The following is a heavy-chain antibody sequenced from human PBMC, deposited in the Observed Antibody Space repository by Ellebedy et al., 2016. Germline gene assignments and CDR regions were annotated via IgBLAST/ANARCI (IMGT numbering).Heavy chain of an antibody. V-gene: IGHV4-61*08. CDR1: GDSLSNRGAY. J-gene: IGHJ5*02. D-gene: IGHD3-22*01. Sequence: SETLSLXXTVSGDSLSNRGAYWSWIRQPPGRGLEWIGYVYYSGSTKLNPSLESRVIMSADTSRNQVSLKLTSVTAADTAVYYCARGLYFDSSGYHYWFDPWGQGTLVTVSS. CDR3: ARGLYFDSSGYHYWFDP. CDR2: VYYSGST.